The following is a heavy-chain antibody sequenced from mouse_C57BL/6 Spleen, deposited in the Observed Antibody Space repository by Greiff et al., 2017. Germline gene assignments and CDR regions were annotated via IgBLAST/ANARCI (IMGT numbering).Heavy chain of an antibody. D-gene: IGHD1-1*01. CDR3: ARHEEAPGYYGRSGRYVDV. Sequence: VQLQQSGAELVKPGASVKLSCKASGYTFTEYTIHWVKQRSGQGLEWIGWFYPGSGSIKYNEKFKDKATLTADKSSSTVYMELSRLTSEDSVVYFCARHEEAPGYYGRSGRYVDVWGTGTTVTVSS. CDR1: GYTFTEYT. CDR2: FYPGSGSI. V-gene: IGHV1-62-2*01. J-gene: IGHJ1*03.